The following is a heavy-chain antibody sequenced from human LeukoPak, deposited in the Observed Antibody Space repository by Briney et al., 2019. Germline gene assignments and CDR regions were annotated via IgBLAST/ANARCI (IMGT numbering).Heavy chain of an antibody. CDR2: IYPGDSDT. D-gene: IGHD1-26*01. Sequence: PGESLKISCKGSGYSFTNYWIGWVRQMPGKGLEWMGIIYPGDSDTRYSPSFQGQVTISVDKSITTAYLQWSSLKASDTAMYYCARGSGATTTLPRLPTRYYFDYWGQGTLVTVSS. V-gene: IGHV5-51*01. J-gene: IGHJ4*02. CDR3: ARGSGATTTLPRLPTRYYFDY. CDR1: GYSFTNYW.